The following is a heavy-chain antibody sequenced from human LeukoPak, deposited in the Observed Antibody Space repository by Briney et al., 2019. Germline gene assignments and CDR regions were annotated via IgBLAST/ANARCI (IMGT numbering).Heavy chain of an antibody. CDR2: ISSGSRYI. CDR3: AKCSGGNCYHSDDH. J-gene: IGHJ5*02. CDR1: GFTFSAYS. Sequence: PGGSLRPSCAASGFTFSAYSMNWVRQAPGKGLEWVSSISSGSRYIYYADSVKGRFTISRDNAKDSLYLQLNSLRAEDTAVYYCAKCSGGNCYHSDDHWGQGTLVTVSP. V-gene: IGHV3-21*01. D-gene: IGHD2-15*01.